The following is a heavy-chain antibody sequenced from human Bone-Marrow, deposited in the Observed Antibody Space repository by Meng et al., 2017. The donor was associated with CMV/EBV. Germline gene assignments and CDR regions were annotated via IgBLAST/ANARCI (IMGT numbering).Heavy chain of an antibody. V-gene: IGHV4-34*01. D-gene: IGHD2-2*01. CDR3: ARGVPIYCSSTSCHYPLFDY. J-gene: IGHJ4*02. CDR2: INHSGST. Sequence: VRLHQWGAGLLKPSETRSLTCAVYGGSFSGYYWSWIRQPPGKGLEWIGEINHSGSTNYNPSLKSRVTISVDTSKNQFSLKLSSVTAADTAVYYCARGVPIYCSSTSCHYPLFDYWGQGTLVTVSS. CDR1: GGSFSGYY.